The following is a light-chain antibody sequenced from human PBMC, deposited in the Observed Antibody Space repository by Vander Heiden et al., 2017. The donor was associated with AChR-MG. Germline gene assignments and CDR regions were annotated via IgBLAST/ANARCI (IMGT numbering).Light chain of an antibody. V-gene: IGKV3-15*01. CDR1: HSINSD. J-gene: IGKJ2*01. Sequence: EVVMTQSTATLSLSPGERATLSCRASHSINSDLAWYQQKPGQAPRLLIFRASSRASGVPARFSGSGYGTEFTLTINRLQSEDFAVYFCQQYNNRPPYTFGQGTKVEIK. CDR2: RAS. CDR3: QQYNNRPPYT.